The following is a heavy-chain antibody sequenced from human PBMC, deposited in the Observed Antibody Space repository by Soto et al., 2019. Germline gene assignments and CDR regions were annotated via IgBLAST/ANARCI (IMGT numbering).Heavy chain of an antibody. D-gene: IGHD3-22*01. V-gene: IGHV1-69*06. CDR3: ARVDSYDSSGYYGTCFDY. J-gene: IGHJ4*02. Sequence: QVQLVQSGAEVKKPGSSVKVSCKASGGTFSSYAISWVRQAPGQGLEWMGGIIPIFGTANYAQKFQGRVTITADKSTSTAYMLLSSLRSEDTAVYDCARVDSYDSSGYYGTCFDYWGQGTLVTVSS. CDR1: GGTFSSYA. CDR2: IIPIFGTA.